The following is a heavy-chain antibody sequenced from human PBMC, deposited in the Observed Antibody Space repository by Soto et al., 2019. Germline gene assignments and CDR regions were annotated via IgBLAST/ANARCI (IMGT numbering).Heavy chain of an antibody. D-gene: IGHD6-6*01. Sequence: GGSLRLSCAASGFTFSSYAMHWVRQAPGKGLEWVAVISYDGSNKYYADSVKGRFTISRDNSKNTLYLQMNSLRAEDTAVYYCARDQEQLVLNYYYGMDVWGQGTTVTVSS. J-gene: IGHJ6*02. V-gene: IGHV3-30-3*01. CDR2: ISYDGSNK. CDR3: ARDQEQLVLNYYYGMDV. CDR1: GFTFSSYA.